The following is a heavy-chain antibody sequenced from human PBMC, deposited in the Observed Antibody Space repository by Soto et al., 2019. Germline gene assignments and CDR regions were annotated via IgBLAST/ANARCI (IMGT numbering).Heavy chain of an antibody. J-gene: IGHJ4*02. D-gene: IGHD5-12*01. Sequence: PSETLSLTCTVSGGSISSGDYYWGWLRQPPGKGLEWIGYSYYRGDTYYNPSLKSRVTISVDTSKNQFSLKLSSVTAADTAVYYCARVRGAVGGDIAIEYWGQGTLVTVSS. CDR2: SYYRGDT. V-gene: IGHV4-30-4*01. CDR3: ARVRGAVGGDIAIEY. CDR1: GGSISSGDYY.